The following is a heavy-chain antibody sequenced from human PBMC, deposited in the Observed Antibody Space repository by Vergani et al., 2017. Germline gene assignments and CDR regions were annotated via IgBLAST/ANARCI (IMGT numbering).Heavy chain of an antibody. D-gene: IGHD3-22*01. CDR2: IYSGGST. J-gene: IGHJ4*02. V-gene: IGHV3-53*04. Sequence: EVQLVESGGGLVQPGGSLRLSCAASGFTVSSNYMSWVRQAPGKGLEWVSVIYSGGSTYSADSVKGRFTISRHNSKNTLSLQMNSLTAEDTAIYYCAGPQGTSAYYYGGFDYWGQGVLVTVSS. CDR3: AGPQGTSAYYYGGFDY. CDR1: GFTVSSNY.